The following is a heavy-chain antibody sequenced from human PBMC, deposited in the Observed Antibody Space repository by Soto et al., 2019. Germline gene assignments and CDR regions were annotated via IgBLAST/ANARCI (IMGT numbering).Heavy chain of an antibody. CDR3: ARDGYPEYYFDY. D-gene: IGHD5-12*01. V-gene: IGHV1-46*01. CDR1: GYTFTSYY. CDR2: INPSGGST. J-gene: IGHJ4*02. Sequence: ASVKVSFKACGYTFTSYYMHWLRQAPGQGLEWMGIINPSGGSTSYAQKFQGRVTMTRGTSTSTVYMELSSLRSEDTAVYYCARDGYPEYYFDYWGQGTLVTVSS.